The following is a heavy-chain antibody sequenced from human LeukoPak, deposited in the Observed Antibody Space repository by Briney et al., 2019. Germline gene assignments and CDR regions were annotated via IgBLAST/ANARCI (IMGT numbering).Heavy chain of an antibody. Sequence: GGSLRLSCAASGFTFSSYAMSWVRQAPGKGLEWVSAISGSGGSTYYADSVKGRFTISRDNSKNTLYLQMNSLRAEDTAVYYCAKGSGVVVRQHAFDIWGQGTMVTVPS. CDR3: AKGSGVVVRQHAFDI. D-gene: IGHD2-2*01. V-gene: IGHV3-23*01. CDR1: GFTFSSYA. J-gene: IGHJ3*02. CDR2: ISGSGGST.